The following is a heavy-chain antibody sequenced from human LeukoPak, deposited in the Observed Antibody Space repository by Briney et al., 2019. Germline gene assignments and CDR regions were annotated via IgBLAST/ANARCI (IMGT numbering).Heavy chain of an antibody. CDR2: IKQDGSEK. V-gene: IGHV3-7*01. D-gene: IGHD3-16*01. J-gene: IGHJ4*02. CDR1: GFTFSSYW. Sequence: GGSLRLSCAASGFTFSSYWMTWVRQAPGKGLEWVANIKQDGSEKYHVDSVKGRFTISRDNAKNSLYLQMNSLRAEDTAVYYCARDGAYYNFVWGSPIDYWGQGTLVTVSS. CDR3: ARDGAYYNFVWGSPIDY.